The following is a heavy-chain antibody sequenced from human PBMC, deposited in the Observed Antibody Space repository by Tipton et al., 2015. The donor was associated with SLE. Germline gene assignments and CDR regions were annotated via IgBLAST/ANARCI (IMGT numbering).Heavy chain of an antibody. CDR3: ARETMTTVTRYFQH. D-gene: IGHD4-17*01. J-gene: IGHJ1*01. CDR1: GGSISSSSYY. V-gene: IGHV4-61*01. CDR2: IYYSGST. Sequence: TLSLTCTVSGGSISSSSYYWSWIRQPPGKGLEWIGYIYYSGSTNYNPSLKSRVTISVDTSKNQFSLKLSSVTAADTAVYYCARETMTTVTRYFQHWGQGTLVTVSS.